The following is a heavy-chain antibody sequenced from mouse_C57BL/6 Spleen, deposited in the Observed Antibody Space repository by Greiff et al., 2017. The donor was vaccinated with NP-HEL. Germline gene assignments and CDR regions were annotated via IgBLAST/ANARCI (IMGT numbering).Heavy chain of an antibody. CDR1: GYTFTSYW. Sequence: VQLQQPGAELVKPGASVKLSCKASGYTFTSYWMQWVKQRPGQGLEWIGEIDPSDSYTNYNQKFKGKATLTVDTSSSTAYMQLSSLTSEDSAVYYCARWDYYGYYFDYWGQGTTLTVSS. CDR3: ARWDYYGYYFDY. CDR2: IDPSDSYT. D-gene: IGHD1-1*01. J-gene: IGHJ2*01. V-gene: IGHV1-50*01.